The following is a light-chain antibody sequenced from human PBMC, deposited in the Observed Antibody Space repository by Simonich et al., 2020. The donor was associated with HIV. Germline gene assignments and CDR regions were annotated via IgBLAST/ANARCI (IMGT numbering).Light chain of an antibody. Sequence: QAALTQPASVSWSPGQSITLSCTGTSIDVGEYHLFSWYQQHPGKAPKLMIYEGSQRPSGVSNRFSGSKSGNTASLTISGLQAEDEADYYCCSYAGSSTFVFGGGTKLTVL. CDR2: EGS. J-gene: IGLJ2*01. CDR3: CSYAGSSTFV. V-gene: IGLV2-23*03. CDR1: SIDVGEYHL.